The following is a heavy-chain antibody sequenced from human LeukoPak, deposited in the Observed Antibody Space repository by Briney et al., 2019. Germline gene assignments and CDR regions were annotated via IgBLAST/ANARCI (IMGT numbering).Heavy chain of an antibody. J-gene: IGHJ4*02. CDR1: GYTFTSFD. V-gene: IGHV1-18*01. D-gene: IGHD6-13*01. CDR3: ARVVIPLYSSSRFDY. CDR2: ISAYNGYT. Sequence: GASVKVSCKASGYTFTSFDINWVRQAPGQGLEWIGWISAYNGYTNYAQELQGRVTVTTDTSTGTAYMELGRLRSDDTAVYYCARVVIPLYSSSRFDYWGQGTLVTVSS.